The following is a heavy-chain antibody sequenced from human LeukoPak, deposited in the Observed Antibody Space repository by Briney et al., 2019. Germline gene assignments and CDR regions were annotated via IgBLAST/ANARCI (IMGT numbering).Heavy chain of an antibody. J-gene: IGHJ4*02. Sequence: LRLSCAASGFTFSSYSMNWVRQHPGKGLEWIGYIYYSGSTYYNPSLKSRVTISVDTSKNQFSLKLSSVTAADTAVYYCARDSAMVRGVTERAVDYWGQGTLVTVSS. CDR3: ARDSAMVRGVTERAVDY. V-gene: IGHV4-31*02. CDR2: IYYSGST. CDR1: GFTFSSYS. D-gene: IGHD3-10*01.